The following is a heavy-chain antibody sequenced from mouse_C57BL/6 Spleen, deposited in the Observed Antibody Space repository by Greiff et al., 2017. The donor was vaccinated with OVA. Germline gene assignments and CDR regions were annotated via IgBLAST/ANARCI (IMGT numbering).Heavy chain of an antibody. CDR2: INPYNGGT. CDR1: GYTFTDYY. CDR3: ASNYGSSYGWFAY. V-gene: IGHV1-19*01. D-gene: IGHD1-1*01. Sequence: VQLQQSGPVLVKPGASVKMSCKASGYTFTDYYMNWVKQSHGKSLEWIGVINPYNGGTSYNQKFKGKATLTVDKSSSTAYMELNSLTSEDSAVYYCASNYGSSYGWFAYWGQGTLVTVSA. J-gene: IGHJ3*01.